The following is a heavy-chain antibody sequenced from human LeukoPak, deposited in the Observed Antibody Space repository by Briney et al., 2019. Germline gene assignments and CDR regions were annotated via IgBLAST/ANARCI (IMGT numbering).Heavy chain of an antibody. CDR1: GYTFNGYH. CDR2: INPKSGGT. Sequence: ASVRVSCKASGYTFNGYHLHWVRQTPGQGLEWLGWINPKSGGTTYAQKFQGRVTMTRDTSISTAYMELSRLRSDDSAVYYCARSSKAYGDYGYWGQGTLVTVSS. CDR3: ARSSKAYGDYGY. D-gene: IGHD4-17*01. J-gene: IGHJ4*02. V-gene: IGHV1-2*02.